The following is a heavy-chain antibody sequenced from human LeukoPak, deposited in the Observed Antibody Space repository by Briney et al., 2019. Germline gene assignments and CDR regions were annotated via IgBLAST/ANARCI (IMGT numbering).Heavy chain of an antibody. J-gene: IGHJ6*02. D-gene: IGHD2-8*01. CDR3: ARGRAQCIDGVCYNYGMDV. V-gene: IGHV4-34*01. CDR1: SGSFSGFY. Sequence: SETLSLTCAVYSGSFSGFYWNWVRQPPGERLEWIGEINHGESTNYNPSLKSRATISVDTSKKQFSLKLTSVTAADTAVYYCARGRAQCIDGVCYNYGMDVWGQGTTVTVSS. CDR2: INHGEST.